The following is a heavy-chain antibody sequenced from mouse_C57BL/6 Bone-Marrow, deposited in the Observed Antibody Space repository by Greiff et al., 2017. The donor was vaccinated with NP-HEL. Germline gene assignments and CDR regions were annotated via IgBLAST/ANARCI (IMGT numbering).Heavy chain of an antibody. Sequence: QVQLQQPGAELVKPGASVKLSCKASGYTFTSYWMHWVKQRPGQGLEWIGMIHPNSGSTNYNEKFKSKATLTVDKSSSTAYMQLSSLTSEDSAVYYCARSPYYGNPSWFAYWGQGTLVTVSA. V-gene: IGHV1-64*01. CDR1: GYTFTSYW. CDR3: ARSPYYGNPSWFAY. D-gene: IGHD2-10*01. J-gene: IGHJ3*01. CDR2: IHPNSGST.